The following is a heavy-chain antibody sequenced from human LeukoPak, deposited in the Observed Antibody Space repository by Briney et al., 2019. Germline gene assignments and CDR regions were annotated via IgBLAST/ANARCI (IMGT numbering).Heavy chain of an antibody. CDR2: INAGNGNT. Sequence: VASVKVSCKASGYTFSSYVMHWVRQAPGQRPEWMGRINAGNGNTKYSQDFQGRLTITRDTSASTAYMELSSLRSDDMAVYYCARDPGKDYMDVWGKGTTVTVSS. J-gene: IGHJ6*03. V-gene: IGHV1-3*03. CDR1: GYTFSSYV. CDR3: ARDPGKDYMDV. D-gene: IGHD1-14*01.